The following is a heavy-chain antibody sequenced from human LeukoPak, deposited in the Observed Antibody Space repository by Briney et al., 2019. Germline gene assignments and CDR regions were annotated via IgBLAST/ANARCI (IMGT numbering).Heavy chain of an antibody. D-gene: IGHD6-13*01. Sequence: PSETLSLTCAVYGGSFSGYYWSWLRQPPGKGLEWIGEINHSGSANYNPSLKRRVTISVDTSKNQFSLKLSSVTAADTAVYYCAIHTGYSSSWYHPRFDYWGQGTLVTGAS. J-gene: IGHJ4*02. V-gene: IGHV4-34*01. CDR3: AIHTGYSSSWYHPRFDY. CDR1: GGSFSGYY. CDR2: INHSGSA.